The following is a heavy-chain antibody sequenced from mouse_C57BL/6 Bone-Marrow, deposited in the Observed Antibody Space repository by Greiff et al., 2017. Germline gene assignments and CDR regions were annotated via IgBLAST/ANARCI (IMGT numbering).Heavy chain of an antibody. CDR3: ARGMGCSDWYFDV. D-gene: IGHD2-3*01. J-gene: IGHJ1*03. CDR2: IDPNSGGT. Sequence: VQLQQSGAELVKPGASVKLSCKASGYTFTSYWMHWVKQRPGRGLEWIGRIDPNSGGTKYNEKFKSKATLTVDKPSSTAYMQLSSLTSEESAVYYCARGMGCSDWYFDVWGTGTTVTVSS. V-gene: IGHV1-72*01. CDR1: GYTFTSYW.